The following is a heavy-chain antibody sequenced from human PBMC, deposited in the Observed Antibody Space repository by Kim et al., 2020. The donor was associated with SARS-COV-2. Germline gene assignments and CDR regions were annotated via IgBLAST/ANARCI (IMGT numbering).Heavy chain of an antibody. CDR3: ATTNCWRNNGFDY. CDR1: GFTVSSNY. Sequence: GGSLRLSCAASGFTVSSNYMSWVRQAPGKGLEWVSVIYSGGSTYYEDSVKGRLTIIRDNSKNTLSPQMNSLRGEDRAVYYCATTNCWRNNGFDYVGQGTLVTVPS. CDR2: IYSGGST. D-gene: IGHD2-21*01. J-gene: IGHJ4*02. V-gene: IGHV3-53*01.